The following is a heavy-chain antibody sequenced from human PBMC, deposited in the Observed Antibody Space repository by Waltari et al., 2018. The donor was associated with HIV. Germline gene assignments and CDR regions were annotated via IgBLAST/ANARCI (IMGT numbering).Heavy chain of an antibody. CDR2: MNEDGNRI. J-gene: IGHJ4*02. CDR3: IRDMFGEYDY. CDR1: AFSLSRYW. Sequence: EVQLEVSGGASVQPGRSLRPSCPASAFSLSRYWIQWVRQTPGKGLVWVSRMNEDGNRIDYAGSVRGRFTISRDSAKNTLFLQMNSLRDEDTAMYYCIRDMFGEYDYWGQGALVTVSS. D-gene: IGHD3-10*02. V-gene: IGHV3-74*01.